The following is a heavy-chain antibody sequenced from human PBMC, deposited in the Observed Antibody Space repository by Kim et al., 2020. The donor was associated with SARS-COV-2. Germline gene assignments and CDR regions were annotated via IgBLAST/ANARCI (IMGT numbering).Heavy chain of an antibody. J-gene: IGHJ5*02. Sequence: DSEKGRFTITRDNAKNTLYLQMNSLRAEDTAVYYCARDANYYDSSGYYYLWGQGTLVTVSS. CDR3: ARDANYYDSSGYYYL. V-gene: IGHV3-74*01. D-gene: IGHD3-22*01.